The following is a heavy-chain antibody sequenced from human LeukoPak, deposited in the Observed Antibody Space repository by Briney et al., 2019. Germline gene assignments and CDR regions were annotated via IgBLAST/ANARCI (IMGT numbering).Heavy chain of an antibody. CDR1: GDSVSSNSAA. V-gene: IGHV6-1*01. Sequence: SQTLSLTCAISGDSVSSNSAAWNWIRQSPSRGLEWLGRTYYRSKWYNDYAVSVKSRITINPDSSKNQFSLQLNSVTPEDTAVYYCARDRGAAAGTPTRFDYWGQGTLVTVSS. CDR3: ARDRGAAAGTPTRFDY. J-gene: IGHJ4*02. CDR2: TYYRSKWYN. D-gene: IGHD6-13*01.